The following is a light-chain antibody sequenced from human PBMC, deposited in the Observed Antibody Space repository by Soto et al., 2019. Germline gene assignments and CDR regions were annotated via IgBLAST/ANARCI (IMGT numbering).Light chain of an antibody. Sequence: EIVLTQSPGPLSLSPGERATLSCRASQSVSSSYLAWYQQKPGQAPRLLIYGASSMATGIPDRFSGSGSGTDCTLTISRLEPEDFAVYYCQQYGSSRGFTFGPGTKVDIK. CDR1: QSVSSSY. V-gene: IGKV3-20*01. CDR3: QQYGSSRGFT. J-gene: IGKJ3*01. CDR2: GAS.